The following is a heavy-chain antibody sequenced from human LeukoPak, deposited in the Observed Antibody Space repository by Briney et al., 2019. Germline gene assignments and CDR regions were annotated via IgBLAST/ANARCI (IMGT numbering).Heavy chain of an antibody. CDR2: ISSSSSYI. CDR3: AREGAWGNSELDH. J-gene: IGHJ4*02. Sequence: GGSLRLSCAASGFTFSSYSMNWVRQAPGKGLEWVSSISSSSSYIYYADSVKGRFTISRDNSKNTLYLQMNSLRAEDTAVYYCAREGAWGNSELDHWGQGTLVTVSS. V-gene: IGHV3-21*04. D-gene: IGHD3-16*01. CDR1: GFTFSSYS.